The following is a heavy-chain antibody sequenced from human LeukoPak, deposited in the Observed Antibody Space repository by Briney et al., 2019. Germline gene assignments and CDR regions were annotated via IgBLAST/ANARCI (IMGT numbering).Heavy chain of an antibody. Sequence: GESLKISCQASGYRFPSHWIGWVRQMPGKGLEWMGIIYPDDSDTRYSPSFQGQVTISADKSINTTYLQWSSLKASDTAMYYCARQSSTVTIDYWGQGTLVTVSS. D-gene: IGHD4-17*01. CDR3: ARQSSTVTIDY. CDR1: GYRFPSHW. V-gene: IGHV5-51*01. CDR2: IYPDDSDT. J-gene: IGHJ4*02.